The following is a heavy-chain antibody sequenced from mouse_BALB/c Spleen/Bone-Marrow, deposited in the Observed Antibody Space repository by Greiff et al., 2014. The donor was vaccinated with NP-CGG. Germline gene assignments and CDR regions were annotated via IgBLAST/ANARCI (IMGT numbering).Heavy chain of an antibody. V-gene: IGHV5-17*02. CDR1: GFTFSSFG. CDR2: ISNGSSTI. CDR3: ARKGAMITHYYAMDY. J-gene: IGHJ4*01. D-gene: IGHD2-4*01. Sequence: EVKVVESGGGLAQPGGSRKLSCAASGFTFSSFGMHWVRQAPEKGLEWVAYISNGSSTIYYADTVKGRFTISRDNPKNTLFLQMTSLRSEDTAMYYCARKGAMITHYYAMDYWGQGTSVTVSS.